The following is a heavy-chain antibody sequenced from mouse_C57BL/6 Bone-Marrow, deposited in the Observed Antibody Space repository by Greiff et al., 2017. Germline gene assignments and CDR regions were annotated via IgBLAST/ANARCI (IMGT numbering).Heavy chain of an antibody. Sequence: VQLQQPGAELVMPGASVKLSYKASGYTFTSYWMHWVKQRPGQGLEWIGEIDPSDSYTNYNQKFKGKSTLTVDKSSSTAYMQLSSLTSEDSAVYYCAREVGGGFAYWGQGTLVTVSA. V-gene: IGHV1-69*01. J-gene: IGHJ3*01. CDR2: IDPSDSYT. CDR3: AREVGGGFAY. D-gene: IGHD1-1*02. CDR1: GYTFTSYW.